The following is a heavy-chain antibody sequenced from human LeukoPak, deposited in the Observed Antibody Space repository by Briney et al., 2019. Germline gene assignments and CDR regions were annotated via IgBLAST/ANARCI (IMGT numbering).Heavy chain of an antibody. CDR1: GYTFTSYG. D-gene: IGHD3-3*01. J-gene: IGHJ5*02. CDR3: ARTITMFGVVLALNWFDP. Sequence: SVNVCCMASGYTFTSYGMSWVRQAPGQGLEWMGWISGYNGNTNYAEKPQGRVTMTTDTSTSTVHMEVRSLRSDDTAIYYCARTITMFGVVLALNWFDPWGQGTLVTVSS. V-gene: IGHV1-18*01. CDR2: ISGYNGNT.